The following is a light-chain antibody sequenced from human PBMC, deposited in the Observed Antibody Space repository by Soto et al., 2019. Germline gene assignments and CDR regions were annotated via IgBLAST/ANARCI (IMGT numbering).Light chain of an antibody. CDR3: QQHANWPLT. J-gene: IGKJ4*01. V-gene: IGKV3-11*01. Sequence: EIVLTQSPATLSLSPGERATLSCRASQSVGNNLAWYQQKPGQAPGLLIYEASTRATGIPARFSGSGSGTDFTLTISSLEPEDFAVDYCQQHANWPLTFGGGTKVEIK. CDR1: QSVGNN. CDR2: EAS.